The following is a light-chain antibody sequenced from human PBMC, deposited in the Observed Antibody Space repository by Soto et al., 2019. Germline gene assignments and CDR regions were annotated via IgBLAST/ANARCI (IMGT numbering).Light chain of an antibody. CDR3: QQSYSTPLT. J-gene: IGKJ4*01. CDR1: QSVLYSSNNKNY. V-gene: IGKV4-1*01. CDR2: WAS. Sequence: DIVMTQSPDSLAVSLGERATINCKSSQSVLYSSNNKNYLAWYQQKPGQPPKLLIYWASTRESGVPDRFSCSGSGTDFALTISSLQAEDVAVYYCQQSYSTPLTFGGGTKVEIK.